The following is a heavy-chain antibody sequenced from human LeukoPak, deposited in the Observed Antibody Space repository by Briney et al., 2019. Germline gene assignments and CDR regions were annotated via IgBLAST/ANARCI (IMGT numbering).Heavy chain of an antibody. Sequence: PGGSLRLSRAASGFPFSSYGMHWVRQAPGKGLEWVSFISYDGTNKYYADSVKGRFTISRDNSKNTLYLQMNSLRGDDTGMYFCAKDSSSSNYYYGLDVWGQGTTVTVSS. J-gene: IGHJ6*02. CDR2: ISYDGTNK. D-gene: IGHD6-13*01. CDR1: GFPFSSYG. V-gene: IGHV3-33*05. CDR3: AKDSSSSNYYYGLDV.